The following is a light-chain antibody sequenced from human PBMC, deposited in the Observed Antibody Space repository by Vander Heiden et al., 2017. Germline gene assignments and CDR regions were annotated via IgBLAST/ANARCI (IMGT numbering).Light chain of an antibody. J-gene: IGKJ2*01. CDR3: RQEDNSPYT. Sequence: AIQMTQSPSSLSASVGDRVTITCRASQGIRNDLGWYQQKPGKAPKLLIYAASRLQSGVPSRFSGSGTGTDFTLTISSLQPEDFATYYCRQEDNSPYTFGQGTKVEIK. V-gene: IGKV1-6*01. CDR1: QGIRND. CDR2: AAS.